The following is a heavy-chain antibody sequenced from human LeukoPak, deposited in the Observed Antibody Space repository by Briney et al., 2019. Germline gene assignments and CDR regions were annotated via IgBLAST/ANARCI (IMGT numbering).Heavy chain of an antibody. V-gene: IGHV3-33*01. D-gene: IGHD2-2*01. CDR2: IWYDGSNK. CDR3: AREKYCSSTSCRRGFDY. J-gene: IGHJ4*02. Sequence: PGGSLRLSCAASGFTFSSYGMHWVHQAPGKGLERGAVIWYDGSNKYYADSVKGRFTISRDNSKNTLYLQMNSLRAEDTAVYYCAREKYCSSTSCRRGFDYWGQGTLVTVSS. CDR1: GFTFSSYG.